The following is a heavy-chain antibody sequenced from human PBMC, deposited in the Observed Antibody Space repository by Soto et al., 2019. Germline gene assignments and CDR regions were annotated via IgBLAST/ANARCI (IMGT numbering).Heavy chain of an antibody. CDR2: ILYDGSSE. CDR1: GFTFSSYA. D-gene: IGHD3-9*01. V-gene: IGHV3-30-3*01. Sequence: GGSLRLSCXASGFTFSSYAMHWVRQAPGKGLEWMAVILYDGSSEYYADSVKGRFTISRDNSRNTLYLQMNSLRAEDTAAYYCARARYLPLPDVWGQGTTVTVSS. J-gene: IGHJ6*02. CDR3: ARARYLPLPDV.